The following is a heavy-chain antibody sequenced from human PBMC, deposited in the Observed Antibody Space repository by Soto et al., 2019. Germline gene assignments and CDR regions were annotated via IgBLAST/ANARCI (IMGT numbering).Heavy chain of an antibody. CDR3: ARGIRGYTYRPLYY. CDR1: GLNFNLYW. Sequence: EVQLVESGGGLVQPGGSLRLSCAGSGLNFNLYWMHWVRQTSGKGLEWVANIKQDGTETYYLDSVEGRSTISRDNAKNSLYLHLRSLRAEDSAVYYCARGIRGYTYRPLYYWGRGTLVSVSS. CDR2: IKQDGTET. D-gene: IGHD5-18*01. V-gene: IGHV3-7*01. J-gene: IGHJ4*02.